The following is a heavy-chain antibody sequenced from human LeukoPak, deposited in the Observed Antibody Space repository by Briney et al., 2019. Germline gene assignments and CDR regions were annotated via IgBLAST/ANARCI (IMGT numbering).Heavy chain of an antibody. CDR2: IYSGST. D-gene: IGHD6-13*01. CDR1: GDSIGSSNNY. Sequence: SETLSLTCTVSGDSIGSSNNYWAWVRQPPGKGLEWLGSIYSGSTYYNPSLKSRVTISVDTSRNQFSLNLYSVTAADTATYYCARRGITYSSSFFAYWGQGTLVTVCS. V-gene: IGHV4-39*01. J-gene: IGHJ4*02. CDR3: ARRGITYSSSFFAY.